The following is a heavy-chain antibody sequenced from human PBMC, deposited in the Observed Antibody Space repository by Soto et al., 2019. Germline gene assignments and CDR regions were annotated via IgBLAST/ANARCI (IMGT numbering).Heavy chain of an antibody. CDR1: GFNFDDYG. D-gene: IGHD6-19*01. CDR2: INWNGGST. CDR3: ARLYSSAWYGPGRY. V-gene: IGHV3-20*04. J-gene: IGHJ4*02. Sequence: EVQLVESGGGVVRPGGSLRLSCAASGFNFDDYGMSWVRQAPGKGLEWVYGINWNGGSTGYADSVKGRLTISRDNAKNSLYLQINTLRAEDSALYYCARLYSSAWYGPGRYWGQGTLVTVSS.